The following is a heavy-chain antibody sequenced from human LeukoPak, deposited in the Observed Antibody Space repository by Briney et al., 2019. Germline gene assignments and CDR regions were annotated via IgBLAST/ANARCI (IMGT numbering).Heavy chain of an antibody. CDR1: GFTFRRDW. Sequence: PGGSLRLSCAASGFTFRRDWMHWVRQAPGKGLVWVSRMNSDGSTTNYADSVKGRFTISRDNAKNTLYLQMNSLRAEDTAVYYCVRALMGTSDHWGQGSLVTVSS. CDR2: MNSDGSTT. J-gene: IGHJ4*02. D-gene: IGHD7-27*01. V-gene: IGHV3-74*01. CDR3: VRALMGTSDH.